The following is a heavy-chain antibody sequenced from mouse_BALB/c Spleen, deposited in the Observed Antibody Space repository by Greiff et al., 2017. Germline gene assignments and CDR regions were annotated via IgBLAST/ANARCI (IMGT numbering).Heavy chain of an antibody. J-gene: IGHJ2*01. V-gene: IGHV1S127*01. CDR1: GYSFTSYW. D-gene: IGHD2-4*01. CDR2: IDPSDSET. CDR3: AREKSYDYHFDY. Sequence: QVQLQQSGPQLVRPGASVKISCKASGYSFTSYWMHWVKQRPGQGLEWIGMIDPSDSETRLNQKFKDKATLTVDKSSSTAYMQLSSPTSEDSAVYYCAREKSYDYHFDYWGQGTTLTVSS.